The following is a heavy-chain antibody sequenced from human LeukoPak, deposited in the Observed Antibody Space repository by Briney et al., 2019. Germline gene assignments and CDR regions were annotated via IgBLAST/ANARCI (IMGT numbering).Heavy chain of an antibody. D-gene: IGHD3-22*01. CDR2: IKQDGGET. V-gene: IGHV3-7*01. J-gene: IGHJ3*02. Sequence: GGSLRLSCAASGFPFSSYWMAWVRQAPGKGLEWVASIKQDGGETFYVDSVKGRFTISRDNAKNSLYLQMNSLRAEDTAVYYCARDAYDSSGYYGDAFDIWGQGTMVTVSS. CDR1: GFPFSSYW. CDR3: ARDAYDSSGYYGDAFDI.